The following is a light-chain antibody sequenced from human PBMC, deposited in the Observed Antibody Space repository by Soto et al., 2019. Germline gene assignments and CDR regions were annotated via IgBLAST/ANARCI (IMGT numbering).Light chain of an antibody. CDR3: SSYTSSNTLHYV. J-gene: IGLJ1*01. Sequence: QSVPTQPASVSGSPGQSITVSCTGTRSDVGGYNYVSWYQQHPGKAPKLIIYEVSNRPSGVSYRFSGSKSGNTASLTISGLQAEDEADYYCSSYTSSNTLHYVFGSGTKVTVL. V-gene: IGLV2-14*01. CDR1: RSDVGGYNY. CDR2: EVS.